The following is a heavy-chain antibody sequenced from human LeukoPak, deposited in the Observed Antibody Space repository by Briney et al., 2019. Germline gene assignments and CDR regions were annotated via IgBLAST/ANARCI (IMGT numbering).Heavy chain of an antibody. Sequence: GGSLRLSCAASGFTFSSYAMSWVGQAPGKGREGVSAISGSGGSTYYADSVKDGFTISRDNYKNTLYLQMNSLRAEDTAVYYCAKKAKGIAVAGPDAFDIWGQGTMVTVSS. D-gene: IGHD6-19*01. CDR3: AKKAKGIAVAGPDAFDI. CDR1: GFTFSSYA. CDR2: ISGSGGST. J-gene: IGHJ3*02. V-gene: IGHV3-23*01.